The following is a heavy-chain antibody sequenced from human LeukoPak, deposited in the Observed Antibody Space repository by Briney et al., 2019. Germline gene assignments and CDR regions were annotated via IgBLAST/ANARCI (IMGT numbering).Heavy chain of an antibody. V-gene: IGHV3-7*02. J-gene: IGHJ5*02. CDR2: IKQDGSEK. D-gene: IGHD4/OR15-4a*01. CDR1: GFTFSSYW. Sequence: PGGSLRLSCAASGFTFSSYWMSWVRQAPGKGLEWVANIKQDGSEKYYVDSVKGRFTISRDNAKNSLYLQMNSLRAEDTAIYYCARVQVLGTYDWFDPWGQGTLVTVSS. CDR3: ARVQVLGTYDWFDP.